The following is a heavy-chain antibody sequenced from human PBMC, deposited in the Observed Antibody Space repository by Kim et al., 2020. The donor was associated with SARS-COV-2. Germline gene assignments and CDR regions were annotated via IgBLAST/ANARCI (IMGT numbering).Heavy chain of an antibody. CDR2: FYYSGST. CDR1: GGSISSFY. CDR3: ARLGGRYSDRSGYYTGAYAFDI. Sequence: SETLSLSCTVSGGSISSFYWSWMRQSPGKGLEWIGYFYYSGSTSYNPSLRSRITMSVDTSKNQFSLKLSSVTAADTAVYYCARLGGRYSDRSGYYTGAYAFDIWGQGTMVTVSS. V-gene: IGHV4-59*13. D-gene: IGHD3-22*01. J-gene: IGHJ3*02.